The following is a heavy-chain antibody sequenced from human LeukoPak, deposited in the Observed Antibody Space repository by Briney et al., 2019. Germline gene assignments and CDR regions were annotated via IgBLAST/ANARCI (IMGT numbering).Heavy chain of an antibody. CDR3: ARAGHYCTNGVCYTDYFDY. V-gene: IGHV3-21*01. J-gene: IGHJ4*02. Sequence: GGSLRLSCAASGFTFSSYSMNWVRQAPGKGLEWVSSISSSSSYIYYADSVKGRFTISRDNAKNSLYLQMNSLRAEDTAVYYCARAGHYCTNGVCYTDYFDYWGQGTLVTVSS. CDR1: GFTFSSYS. CDR2: ISSSSSYI. D-gene: IGHD2-8*01.